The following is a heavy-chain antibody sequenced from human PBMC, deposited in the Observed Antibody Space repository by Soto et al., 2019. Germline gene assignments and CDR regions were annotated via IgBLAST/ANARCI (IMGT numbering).Heavy chain of an antibody. CDR2: IWYDGSKK. CDR1: GFTFSGHG. D-gene: IGHD3-9*01. Sequence: HPGGSLRLSCAASGFTFSGHGMHWVRQAPGKGLERVAVIWYDGSKKYYADSVKGRFIISRDNSKNVLSLQMDSLRAEDTAIYYCARYTTGYHLDQWGQGT. V-gene: IGHV3-33*01. J-gene: IGHJ4*02. CDR3: ARYTTGYHLDQ.